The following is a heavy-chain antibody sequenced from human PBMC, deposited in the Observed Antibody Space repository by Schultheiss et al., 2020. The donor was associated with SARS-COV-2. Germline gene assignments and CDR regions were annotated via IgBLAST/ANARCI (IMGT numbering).Heavy chain of an antibody. Sequence: GGSLRLSCSASGFTFSSYAMHWVRQAPGKGLEYVSAISSNGGSTYYADSVKGRFTISRDNSKNTLYLQMNSLRAEDTAVYYCARYCSSTSCNYWYFDLWGRGTLVTVSS. D-gene: IGHD2-2*01. CDR1: GFTFSSYA. V-gene: IGHV3-64*04. CDR3: ARYCSSTSCNYWYFDL. CDR2: ISSNGGST. J-gene: IGHJ2*01.